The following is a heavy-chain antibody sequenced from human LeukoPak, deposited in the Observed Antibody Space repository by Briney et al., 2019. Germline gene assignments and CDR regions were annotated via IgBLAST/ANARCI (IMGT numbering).Heavy chain of an antibody. CDR1: GGSISSGGYY. CDR3: ARSKSQYCSSTSCYIEYYFDY. V-gene: IGHV4-31*03. D-gene: IGHD2-2*02. CDR2: IYYSGST. Sequence: SETLSLTCTVSGGSISSGGYYWSWIRQHPGKGLEWIGYIYYSGSTYYNPSLKSRVTISVDTSKNQFSLKLSSVTAADTAVYYCARSKSQYCSSTSCYIEYYFDYWDQGTLVTVSS. J-gene: IGHJ4*02.